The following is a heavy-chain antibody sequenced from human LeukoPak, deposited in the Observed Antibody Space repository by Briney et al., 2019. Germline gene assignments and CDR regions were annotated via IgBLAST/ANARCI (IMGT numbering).Heavy chain of an antibody. CDR2: ISSSGSTI. V-gene: IGHV3-11*01. CDR1: GFTFSDYY. Sequence: GGSLRLSCAASGFTFSDYYMSWIRQAPGKGLEWVSYISSSGSTIYYADSVKGRFTISRDNAKNSLYLQMNSLRAEDTAVYYCAKDRVAAAGRPHYFDYWGQGTLVTVSS. D-gene: IGHD6-13*01. J-gene: IGHJ4*02. CDR3: AKDRVAAAGRPHYFDY.